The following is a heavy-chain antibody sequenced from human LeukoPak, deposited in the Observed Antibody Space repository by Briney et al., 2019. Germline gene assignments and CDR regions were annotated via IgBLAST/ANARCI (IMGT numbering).Heavy chain of an antibody. Sequence: ASVKVSCKASGYTFTGYYMHWVRQAPGQGLEWMGWINPNSGGTNYAQKFQGRVTMTRDTSISTAYMELSRLRSDDTAVYYCALPLSSIAAAGTVRVGFDYWDQGTLVTVSS. V-gene: IGHV1-2*02. CDR3: ALPLSSIAAAGTVRVGFDY. CDR2: INPNSGGT. CDR1: GYTFTGYY. J-gene: IGHJ4*02. D-gene: IGHD6-13*01.